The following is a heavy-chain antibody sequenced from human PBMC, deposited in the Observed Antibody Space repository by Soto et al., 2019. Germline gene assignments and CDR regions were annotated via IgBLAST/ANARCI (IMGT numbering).Heavy chain of an antibody. CDR1: GGTFSSYT. D-gene: IGHD2-2*01. CDR3: ARDGGVGSEVVVPAAMPGYYYYMDV. V-gene: IGHV1-69*08. J-gene: IGHJ6*03. Sequence: QVQLVQSGAEVKKPGSSVKVSCKASGGTFSSYTISWVRQAPGQGLEWMGRIIPILGIANYAQKFQGRVTITADKSPSTAYMELSSLRSEDTAVYYCARDGGVGSEVVVPAAMPGYYYYMDVWGKGTTVTVSS. CDR2: IIPILGIA.